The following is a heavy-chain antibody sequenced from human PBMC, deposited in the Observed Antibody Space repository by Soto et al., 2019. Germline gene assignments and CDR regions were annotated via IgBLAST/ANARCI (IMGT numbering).Heavy chain of an antibody. V-gene: IGHV3-21*01. CDR1: GFTFSNFH. CDR3: ARVFGVSSRPRGYYYYYMDV. D-gene: IGHD3-3*01. CDR2: ISRNGNYI. J-gene: IGHJ6*03. Sequence: PGGSLRLSCAASGFTFSNFHMNWVRQAPGGGLEWVSSISRNGNYIYYIDSVKGRFTISRDNAENSLYLQMNSLRAEDTAVYYCARVFGVSSRPRGYYYYYMDVWGKGTTVTVSS.